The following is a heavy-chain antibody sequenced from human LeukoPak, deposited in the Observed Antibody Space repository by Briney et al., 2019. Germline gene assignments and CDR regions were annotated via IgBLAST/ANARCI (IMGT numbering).Heavy chain of an antibody. Sequence: GGSLRLSCAASGFTFSDYYMSWIRQPPGKGLEWVSYISSSGSTIYYASAVKGRFTIARDNAKNSLYLQRNSLRAEDTAVYYWARGYSGYDYYYYYYMDVWGKGTTVTISS. D-gene: IGHD5-12*01. J-gene: IGHJ6*03. CDR2: ISSSGSTI. CDR1: GFTFSDYY. CDR3: ARGYSGYDYYYYYYMDV. V-gene: IGHV3-11*01.